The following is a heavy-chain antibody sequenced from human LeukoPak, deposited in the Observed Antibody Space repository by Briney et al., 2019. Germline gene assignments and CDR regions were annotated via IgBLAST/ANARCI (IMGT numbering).Heavy chain of an antibody. Sequence: GGSLRLSCVASGFTFSHYGMHWVRQAPGKGMEWVAVIWNDGSNRYYADSVKGRFTISRDNSKNTVYLQMNSLRAADTSVYYCAKDAQRGFDYSNSLEYWGQGTLVTVSS. D-gene: IGHD4-11*01. V-gene: IGHV3-33*06. CDR3: AKDAQRGFDYSNSLEY. CDR1: GFTFSHYG. CDR2: IWNDGSNR. J-gene: IGHJ4*02.